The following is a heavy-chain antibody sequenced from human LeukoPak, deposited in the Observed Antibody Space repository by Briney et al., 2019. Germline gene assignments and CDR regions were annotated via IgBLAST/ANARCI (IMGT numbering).Heavy chain of an antibody. CDR2: ISYDGSNK. Sequence: GGSLRLSCAAFGFTFSSYGMHWVRQAPGKGREWVAVISYDGSNKYYADSVKGRFTISRDNSKNTLYLQMNSLRAEDTAVYYCANSLGSRDGYNYYFDYWGQGTLVTVSS. J-gene: IGHJ4*02. V-gene: IGHV3-30*18. D-gene: IGHD5-24*01. CDR3: ANSLGSRDGYNYYFDY. CDR1: GFTFSSYG.